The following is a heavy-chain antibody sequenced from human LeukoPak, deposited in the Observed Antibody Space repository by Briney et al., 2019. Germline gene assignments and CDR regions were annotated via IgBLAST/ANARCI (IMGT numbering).Heavy chain of an antibody. Sequence: PGGSLRLSCAASGFTFSSYSMNWVRQAPGKGLEWVSSISSSSSYIYYADSVKGRFTISRDNAKNSLYLQMNSLRAEDTAVYYCASLVVPAARYNYYYYYMDVWGKGTTVTISS. D-gene: IGHD2-2*01. CDR3: ASLVVPAARYNYYYYYMDV. V-gene: IGHV3-21*01. J-gene: IGHJ6*03. CDR1: GFTFSSYS. CDR2: ISSSSSYI.